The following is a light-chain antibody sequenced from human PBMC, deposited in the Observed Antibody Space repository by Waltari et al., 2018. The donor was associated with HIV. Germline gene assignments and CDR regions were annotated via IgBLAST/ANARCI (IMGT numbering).Light chain of an antibody. CDR1: QSIISNS. CDR3: QQYGDSPWT. V-gene: IGKV3-20*01. Sequence: VLTQSPCTLSLSPGESATLSSTASQSIISNSLAWYQQKPGQAPRLLIYGVSSRATGIPDRFSGSGSVTDFTLTISRLEPEDFAVYYCQQYGDSPWTFGQGTKVQIK. J-gene: IGKJ1*01. CDR2: GVS.